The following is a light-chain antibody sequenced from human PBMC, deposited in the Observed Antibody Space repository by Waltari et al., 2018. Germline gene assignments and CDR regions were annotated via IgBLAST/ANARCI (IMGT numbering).Light chain of an antibody. V-gene: IGKV2-28*01. CDR1: QSPLHSNGYNY. J-gene: IGKJ1*01. Sequence: DIVMTQSPLSLPVTPAEPASISCRSSQSPLHSNGYNYLDWYLQKPGQSPQLLIYLGSNRASGVPDRFSGSGSGTDFTLKISRVEAEDVGVYYCMQALQTPRTFGQGTKVEIK. CDR3: MQALQTPRT. CDR2: LGS.